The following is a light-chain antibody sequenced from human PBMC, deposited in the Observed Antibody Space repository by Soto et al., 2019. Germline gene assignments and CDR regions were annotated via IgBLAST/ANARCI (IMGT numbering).Light chain of an antibody. CDR1: SSDVGGYNY. J-gene: IGLJ1*01. CDR2: EVS. Sequence: QSVLTQPASVSGSPGQSITISCTGTSSDVGGYNYVSWYQHHPGKAPKLMIYEVSNRPSGVSNRFSGSKSGNTASLTISGLQAEDEADYYCSSYTSGSTLEVFGTGTRSPS. CDR3: SSYTSGSTLEV. V-gene: IGLV2-14*01.